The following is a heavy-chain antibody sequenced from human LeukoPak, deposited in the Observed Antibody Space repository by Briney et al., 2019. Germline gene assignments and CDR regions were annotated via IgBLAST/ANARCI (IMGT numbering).Heavy chain of an antibody. CDR2: ISYDGSNK. Sequence: PGGSLRLSCAASGFTFSSFGMHWVRQAPGKGLEWVAVISYDGSNKYYADSVKGRFTISRDNSKNMLYLQVNSLRADDTAVYYCTKDPGQSVRGYYMDVWGKGTTVTVSS. J-gene: IGHJ6*03. V-gene: IGHV3-30*18. D-gene: IGHD3-10*01. CDR3: TKDPGQSVRGYYMDV. CDR1: GFTFSSFG.